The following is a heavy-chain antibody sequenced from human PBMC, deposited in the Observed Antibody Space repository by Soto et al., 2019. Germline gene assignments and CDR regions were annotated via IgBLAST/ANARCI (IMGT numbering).Heavy chain of an antibody. CDR1: GCSISSCGYY. Sequence: QVQLQESGPGLVKPSQTLSLTCTVSGCSISSCGYYWIWIRQHPGKGLEWIGYIYYSGSTYYNPSLTSRVTISADTSKNQFSLKLSSVTAADTAVYYCAREGAKVGAPAANYWGQGTLVTDSS. CDR2: IYYSGST. V-gene: IGHV4-31*03. D-gene: IGHD2-2*01. J-gene: IGHJ4*02. CDR3: AREGAKVGAPAANY.